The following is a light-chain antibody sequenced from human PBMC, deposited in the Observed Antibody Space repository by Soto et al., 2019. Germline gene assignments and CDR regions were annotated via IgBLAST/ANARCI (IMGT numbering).Light chain of an antibody. J-gene: IGKJ1*01. CDR2: AAS. V-gene: IGKV1-27*01. CDR1: QGINSF. CDR3: QKYNSAPWT. Sequence: IQLTQSPSSLSASVGDRVTITCRASQGINSFLAWYQQKPGKVPKLLIYAASTLQSGVPSRFSGSGSGTDFTLTISSLQPEDVATYYCQKYNSAPWTFGQGTKVDIK.